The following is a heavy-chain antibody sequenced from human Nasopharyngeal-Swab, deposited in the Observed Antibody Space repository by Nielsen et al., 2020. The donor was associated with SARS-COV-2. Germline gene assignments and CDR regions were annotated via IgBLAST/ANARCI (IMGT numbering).Heavy chain of an antibody. D-gene: IGHD3-3*01. J-gene: IGHJ6*02. V-gene: IGHV3-69-1*01. CDR2: ISSSSYI. Sequence: VRQAPGKGLEWVSSISSSSYIYYADSVKGRSTISRDNAKNSLYLQMNSLRAEDTAVYYCARDGLDYDFWSAYFMDVWGQGTTVTVSS. CDR3: ARDGLDYDFWSAYFMDV.